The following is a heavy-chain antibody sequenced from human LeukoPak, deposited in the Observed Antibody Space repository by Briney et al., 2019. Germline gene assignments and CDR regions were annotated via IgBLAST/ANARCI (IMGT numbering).Heavy chain of an antibody. Sequence: GESLKISCKGSGYSFTSYWIGWVRQMPGKGLEWMGIIYPGDSDTRYSPAFQGQVTISADKSISTAYLQWSSLKATDTAMYYCARQSNRWLQFTHPDYWGQGTLVTVSS. CDR2: IYPGDSDT. CDR1: GYSFTSYW. CDR3: ARQSNRWLQFTHPDY. V-gene: IGHV5-51*01. J-gene: IGHJ4*02. D-gene: IGHD5-24*01.